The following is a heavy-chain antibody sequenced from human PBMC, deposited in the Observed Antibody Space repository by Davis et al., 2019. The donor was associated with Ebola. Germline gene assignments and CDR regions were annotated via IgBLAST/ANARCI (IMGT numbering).Heavy chain of an antibody. J-gene: IGHJ5*02. Sequence: PGGSLRLSCAVYGGSFHGYFWNWIRQSPGKGLEWIGEIDYSGRTNYQSSLKSRATISVDTSKNQFSLRLASVTAADTAVYYCARREVVTTGDSFDPWGQGRLVIVSS. CDR1: GGSFHGYF. CDR3: ARREVVTTGDSFDP. D-gene: IGHD2-15*01. V-gene: IGHV4-34*01. CDR2: IDYSGRT.